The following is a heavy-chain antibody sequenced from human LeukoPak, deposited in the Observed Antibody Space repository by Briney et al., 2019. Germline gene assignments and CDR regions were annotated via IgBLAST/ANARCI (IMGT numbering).Heavy chain of an antibody. CDR1: GGSFSGYY. D-gene: IGHD3-22*01. Sequence: SETLSLTCAVYGGSFSGYYWSWIRQPPGRGLEWIGEINHSGNTNYNPSLKSRVTISVDTSKNQFSLKLSSVTAADTAVYYCAREGYSYDSSGYSNYWGQGT. CDR2: INHSGNT. J-gene: IGHJ4*02. V-gene: IGHV4-34*01. CDR3: AREGYSYDSSGYSNY.